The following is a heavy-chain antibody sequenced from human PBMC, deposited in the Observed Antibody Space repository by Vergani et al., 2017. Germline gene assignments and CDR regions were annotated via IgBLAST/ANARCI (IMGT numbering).Heavy chain of an antibody. V-gene: IGHV4-61*02. J-gene: IGHJ3*02. D-gene: IGHD2-15*01. CDR3: ARDCSGGSFEDAFDI. Sequence: QVQLQESGPGLVKPSQTLSLTCTVSGGSISSGSYYWSWIRQPAGKGLEWIGRIYTSGSTNYNPSLKSRVNISVDTSKNQFSLKLSSVTAADTAVYYCARDCSGGSFEDAFDIWGQGTMVTVSS. CDR2: IYTSGST. CDR1: GGSISSGSYY.